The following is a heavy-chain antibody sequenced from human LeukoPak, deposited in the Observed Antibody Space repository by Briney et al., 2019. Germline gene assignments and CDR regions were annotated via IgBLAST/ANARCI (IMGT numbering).Heavy chain of an antibody. D-gene: IGHD5-12*01. Sequence: PSETLSLTCAVSSGSISTYYWSWIRQPPGKGLEWIGYIYYSGSSNYNPSLKSRVTISVDTSKNQFSLKLSSVSAADTAVYYCARAWDYDSRAYYYYMDVWGKGTTVTVSS. CDR2: IYYSGSS. J-gene: IGHJ6*03. CDR1: SGSISTYY. V-gene: IGHV4-59*01. CDR3: ARAWDYDSRAYYYYMDV.